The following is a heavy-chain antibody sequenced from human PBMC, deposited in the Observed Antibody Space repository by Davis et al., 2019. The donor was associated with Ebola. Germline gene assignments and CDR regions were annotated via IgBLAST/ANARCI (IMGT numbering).Heavy chain of an antibody. CDR2: ISYDGSNK. J-gene: IGHJ3*02. D-gene: IGHD2-2*01. V-gene: IGHV3-30*18. CDR1: GFTFSSYG. CDR3: AKVRGQLPTHDAFDI. Sequence: GESLKISCAASGFTFSSYGIHWVRQAPGKGLEWVAVISYDGSNKYYADSVKCRFTISRDNAKNSLYLQMNSLRAEDTAVYYCAKVRGQLPTHDAFDIWGQGTMVTVSS.